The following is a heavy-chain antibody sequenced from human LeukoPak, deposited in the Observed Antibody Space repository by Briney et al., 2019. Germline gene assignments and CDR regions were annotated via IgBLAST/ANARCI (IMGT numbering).Heavy chain of an antibody. CDR2: IYSGGNT. D-gene: IGHD3-22*01. CDR3: SRRSGYPNWFDP. J-gene: IGHJ5*02. CDR1: GFTVSNNY. V-gene: IGHV3-66*04. Sequence: GGSLRLSCAASGFTVSNNYMSWVRQAPGKGLEWVSVIYSGGNTYYADSVKGRFTISRDNSNNTLYLQMNSLTVEDTAVYYCSRRSGYPNWFDPWGQGTLVTVSS.